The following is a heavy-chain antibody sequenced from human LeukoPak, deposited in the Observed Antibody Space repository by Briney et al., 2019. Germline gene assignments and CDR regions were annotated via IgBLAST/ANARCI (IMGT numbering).Heavy chain of an antibody. CDR1: GGTFSSYA. V-gene: IGHV1-69*04. D-gene: IGHD3-22*01. Sequence: GASVKVSCKASGGTFSSYAISWVRQAPGQGLEWMGRIIPILGIANYAQKFQGRVTITADKSTGTAYMELSSLRSEDTAVYYCARDYGSYDSSGYYSGGPPDYWGQGTLVTVSS. CDR2: IIPILGIA. CDR3: ARDYGSYDSSGYYSGGPPDY. J-gene: IGHJ4*02.